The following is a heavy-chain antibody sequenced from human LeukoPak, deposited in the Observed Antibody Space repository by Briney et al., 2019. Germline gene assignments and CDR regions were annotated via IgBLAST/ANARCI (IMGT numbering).Heavy chain of an antibody. D-gene: IGHD6-13*01. V-gene: IGHV5-51*01. CDR3: ARPPSSIAADNAFDI. Sequence: GESLKISCKGSGYSFTSYWIGWVRQMPGKGLEWMGIIYPGDSDTRYSPSFQGQVTISADKSISTAYLQWSSLKASDTAMYYCARPPSSIAADNAFDIWGQGTMVTVSS. J-gene: IGHJ3*02. CDR2: IYPGDSDT. CDR1: GYSFTSYW.